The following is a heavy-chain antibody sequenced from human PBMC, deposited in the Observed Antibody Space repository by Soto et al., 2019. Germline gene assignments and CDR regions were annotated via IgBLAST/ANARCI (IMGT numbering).Heavy chain of an antibody. V-gene: IGHV4-34*01. D-gene: IGHD6-13*01. Sequence: SEPLSLTFAIYCGSFRGYYWSWIRQPPGKWREWIGELNLSGSINYNPSLKSRVTISVDTSKRQISLKVSSVTAADTAVYYCARHGALGGLAAAGTNSEISHRVRLWGAFDIWGQGTMVT. CDR3: ARHGALGGLAAAGTNSEISHRVRLWGAFDI. CDR1: CGSFRGYY. J-gene: IGHJ3*02. CDR2: LNLSGSI.